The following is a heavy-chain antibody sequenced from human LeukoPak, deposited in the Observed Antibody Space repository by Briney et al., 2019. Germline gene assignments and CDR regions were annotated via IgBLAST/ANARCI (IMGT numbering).Heavy chain of an antibody. Sequence: ASVKVSCKASGYTFTSYYMHWVRQAPGQGREWVGIINPSGGSRSYAQKLQGRVTMTRDTSTSTVYMELSSLRSEDTAVYYCARDGRSSWTRWFDPWGQGTLVTVSS. J-gene: IGHJ5*02. CDR3: ARDGRSSWTRWFDP. CDR2: INPSGGSR. D-gene: IGHD6-13*01. V-gene: IGHV1-46*04. CDR1: GYTFTSYY.